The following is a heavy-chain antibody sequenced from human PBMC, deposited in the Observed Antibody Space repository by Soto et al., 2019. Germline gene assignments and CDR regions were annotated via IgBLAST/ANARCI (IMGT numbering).Heavy chain of an antibody. CDR1: GFTFSSYG. D-gene: IGHD3-10*01. CDR3: ARDHWFGELYHLDY. CDR2: IWYDGSNK. Sequence: GGSLRLSCAASGFTFSSYGMHWVRQAPGKGLEWVAVIWYDGSNKYYADSVKGRFTISRDNSKNTLYLQMNSLRAEDTAVYYCARDHWFGELYHLDYWGQGTLVTVSS. J-gene: IGHJ4*02. V-gene: IGHV3-33*01.